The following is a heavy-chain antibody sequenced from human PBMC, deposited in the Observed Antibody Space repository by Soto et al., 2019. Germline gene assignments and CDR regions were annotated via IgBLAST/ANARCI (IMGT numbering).Heavy chain of an antibody. CDR3: ARERDYGDNSGAP. CDR2: VSHDGTTK. D-gene: IGHD4-17*01. Sequence: PGGSLRLSCAASGFTFSAYAMHWVRQASGKGLEWVAVVSHDGTTKTHADAVKGRFTISRDNSKNTMYLQMNNLSAEDTAVYYCARERDYGDNSGAPWGQGTLVTVSS. V-gene: IGHV3-30-3*01. J-gene: IGHJ5*02. CDR1: GFTFSAYA.